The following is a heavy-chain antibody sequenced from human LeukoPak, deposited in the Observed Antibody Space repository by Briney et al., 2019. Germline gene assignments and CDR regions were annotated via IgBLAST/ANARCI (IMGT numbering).Heavy chain of an antibody. CDR3: ARGLRISYNWFDP. CDR1: GYTCTGYY. J-gene: IGHJ5*02. Sequence: GASVKVSCKASGYTCTGYYMHWVRQAPGQGLEWMGWINPNSGGTNYAQKFQGRVTMTRDTSISTAYMELSRLRSDDTAVYYCARGLRISYNWFDPWGQGTLVTVSS. D-gene: IGHD3-16*01. V-gene: IGHV1-2*02. CDR2: INPNSGGT.